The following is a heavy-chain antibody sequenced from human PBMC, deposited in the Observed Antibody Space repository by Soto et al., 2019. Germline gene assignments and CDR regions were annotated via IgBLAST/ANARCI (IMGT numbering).Heavy chain of an antibody. J-gene: IGHJ6*02. D-gene: IGHD6-6*01. V-gene: IGHV4-39*01. CDR1: GDSISSRSYY. Sequence: SETLSLTCTVTGDSISSRSYYWGWIRQPPGKGLEWIGSIYYSGSTYNNPSLRSRVSMSIDTSKNQFSLQLNSVTPEDTAVYYCARLVEGDYQELVVGEIKNYYYYGMDVWGQGTTVTVSS. CDR3: ARLVEGDYQELVVGEIKNYYYYGMDV. CDR2: IYYSGST.